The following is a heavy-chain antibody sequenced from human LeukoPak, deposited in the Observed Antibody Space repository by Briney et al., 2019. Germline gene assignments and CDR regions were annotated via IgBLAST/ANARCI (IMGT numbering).Heavy chain of an antibody. CDR2: INHSGST. J-gene: IGHJ5*02. D-gene: IGHD2-21*02. CDR1: GGSFSGYY. Sequence: PSETLSLTCAVYGGSFSGYYWSWIRQPPGKGLEWIGEINHSGSTNYNPSLMSRVTILEDTSKNQFSLMLTSVTAADTAVYYCARGARGDTPYNWFDPWGQGTLVTVSS. CDR3: ARGARGDTPYNWFDP. V-gene: IGHV4-34*01.